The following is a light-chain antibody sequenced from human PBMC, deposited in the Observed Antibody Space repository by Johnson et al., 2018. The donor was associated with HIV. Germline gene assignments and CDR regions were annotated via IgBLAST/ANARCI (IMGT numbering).Light chain of an antibody. Sequence: VLTQPPSVSAAPGQKVTISCSGSNSNIGNNYVSWYQQLPGTAPKLLIYDNNKRPSGIPDRFSGSKSATSATLGITGLQTGDEADYYCGTWDSSLSAYVFGTGTKVTVL. CDR3: GTWDSSLSAYV. CDR2: DNN. J-gene: IGLJ1*01. V-gene: IGLV1-51*01. CDR1: NSNIGNNY.